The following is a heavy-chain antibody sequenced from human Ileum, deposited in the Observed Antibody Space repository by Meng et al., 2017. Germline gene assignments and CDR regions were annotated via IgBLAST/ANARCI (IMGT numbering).Heavy chain of an antibody. Sequence: CGSGHVYASHTLSRHCAVYGGSFSGYYWSWIRQPPGKGLEWIGEINHSGSTNYNPSLKSRVTISVDTSKNQFSLKLSSVTAADTAVYYCARFRGQTVVPAVPHGYYFDYWGQGTLVTVSS. CDR2: INHSGST. V-gene: IGHV4-34*01. D-gene: IGHD2-2*01. J-gene: IGHJ4*02. CDR3: ARFRGQTVVPAVPHGYYFDY. CDR1: GGSFSGYY.